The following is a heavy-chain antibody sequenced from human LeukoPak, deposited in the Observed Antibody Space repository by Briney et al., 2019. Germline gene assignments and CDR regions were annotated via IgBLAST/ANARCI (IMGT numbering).Heavy chain of an antibody. CDR1: GYTFTGYY. CDR3: ARGAGSWPSYYYYYMDV. D-gene: IGHD6-13*01. V-gene: IGHV1-2*02. Sequence: ASVKVSCKASGYTFTGYYMHWVRQAPGQGLEWMGWINPNSGGTNYAQKFQGRVTMTRDTSISTAYMELSRLRSDDTAVYYCARGAGSWPSYYYYYMDVWGKGTTVTVSS. CDR2: INPNSGGT. J-gene: IGHJ6*03.